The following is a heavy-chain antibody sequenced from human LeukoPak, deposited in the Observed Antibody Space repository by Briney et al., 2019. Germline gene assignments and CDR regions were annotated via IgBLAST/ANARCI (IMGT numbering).Heavy chain of an antibody. Sequence: SETLSLTCAAYGVSFSGYYWSWICQPPGKGLEWIGEINHSGSTNYNPSLKSRVTISVDTYKNQFSLKLSSVTAADTAVYYCARRPGWKPFDYWGQGTLVTVSS. D-gene: IGHD2-15*01. CDR3: ARRPGWKPFDY. CDR1: GVSFSGYY. J-gene: IGHJ4*02. V-gene: IGHV4-34*01. CDR2: INHSGST.